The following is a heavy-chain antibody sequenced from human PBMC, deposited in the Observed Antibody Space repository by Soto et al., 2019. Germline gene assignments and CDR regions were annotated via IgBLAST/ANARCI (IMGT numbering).Heavy chain of an antibody. CDR3: AKPGSWGGYYTRPPHKNAFDI. V-gene: IGHV3-23*01. Sequence: GGSLRLSCAASGFTFSSYAMSWVRQAPGKGLEWVSAISGSGGSTYYADSVKGRFTISRDNSKNTLYLQMNSLRTEDTAVYYCAKPGSWGGYYTRPPHKNAFDIWGQGTMVTVSS. J-gene: IGHJ3*02. CDR1: GFTFSSYA. D-gene: IGHD3-3*01. CDR2: ISGSGGST.